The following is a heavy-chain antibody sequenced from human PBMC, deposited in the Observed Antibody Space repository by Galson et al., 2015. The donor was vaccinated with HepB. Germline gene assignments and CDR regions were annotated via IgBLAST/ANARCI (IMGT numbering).Heavy chain of an antibody. D-gene: IGHD3-3*01. CDR1: GGTFSSYA. Sequence: SVKVSCKASGGTFSSYAISWVRQAPGQGLEWMGGIIPIFGSANYAQKFQGRVTITADESTSTAYMELSSLRSEDTAVYYCARDRSPSPSDTIFGRTGGMDVWGQGTTVTVSS. J-gene: IGHJ6*02. CDR2: IIPIFGSA. CDR3: ARDRSPSPSDTIFGRTGGMDV. V-gene: IGHV1-69*13.